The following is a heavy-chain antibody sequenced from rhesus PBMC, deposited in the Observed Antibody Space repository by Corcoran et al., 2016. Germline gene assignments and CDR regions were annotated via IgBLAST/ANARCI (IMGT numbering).Heavy chain of an antibody. Sequence: EVRLVASGGGLVQPGGSLRLSCAASGFTFMDYYMPWVRQAPGKGTEWVGLIRKQANGGKGEYAASVKGRCTISRDDSKSIASLQMNSLKIEDTAVYYCARDGDTATVLDSWGQGVVVTVSS. CDR1: GFTFMDYY. CDR3: ARDGDTATVLDS. CDR2: IRKQANGGKG. D-gene: IGHD5-12*01. V-gene: IGHV3-116*02. J-gene: IGHJ6*01.